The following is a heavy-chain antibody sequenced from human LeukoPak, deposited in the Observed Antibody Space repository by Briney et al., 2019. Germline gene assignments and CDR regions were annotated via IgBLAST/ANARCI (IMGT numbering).Heavy chain of an antibody. CDR2: ISGSGGST. Sequence: GGSLRLSCAASGFTFSSYAMSWVRQAPGKGLEWVSAISGSGGSTYYADSVKGRFTISRDNSENTLYLQMNSLRAEDTAVYYCAKVSGGSAVAGYLDYWGQGTLVTVSS. V-gene: IGHV3-23*01. J-gene: IGHJ4*02. D-gene: IGHD6-19*01. CDR1: GFTFSSYA. CDR3: AKVSGGSAVAGYLDY.